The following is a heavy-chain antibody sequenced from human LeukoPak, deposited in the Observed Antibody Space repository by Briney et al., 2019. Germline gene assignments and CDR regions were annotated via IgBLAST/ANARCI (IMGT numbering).Heavy chain of an antibody. Sequence: SETLSLTCTVSGGSISSYYWSWIRQPPGKGLEWIGYIYYSGSTNYNPSLKSRVTISVDTSKIPFSLKLSSVTAADTAVYYCARDHPYYYDSSGYFDYWGQGTLVTVSS. V-gene: IGHV4-59*01. J-gene: IGHJ4*02. CDR2: IYYSGST. CDR1: GGSISSYY. D-gene: IGHD3-22*01. CDR3: ARDHPYYYDSSGYFDY.